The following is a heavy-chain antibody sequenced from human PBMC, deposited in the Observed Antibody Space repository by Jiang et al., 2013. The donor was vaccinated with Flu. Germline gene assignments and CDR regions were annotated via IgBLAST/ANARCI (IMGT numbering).Heavy chain of an antibody. CDR3: ARDRRSGSYFDY. Sequence: PGLVKPSETLSLTCTVSGGSISSYYWSWIRQPPGKGLEWIGYIYYSGSTNYNPSLKSRVTISVDTSKNQFSLKLSSVTAADTAVYYCARDRRSGSYFDYWGQGTLVTVSS. D-gene: IGHD1-26*01. J-gene: IGHJ4*02. CDR2: IYYSGST. V-gene: IGHV4-59*12. CDR1: GGSISSYY.